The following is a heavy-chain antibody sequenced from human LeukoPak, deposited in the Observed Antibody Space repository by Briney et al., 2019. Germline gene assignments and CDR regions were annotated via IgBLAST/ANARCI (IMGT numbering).Heavy chain of an antibody. D-gene: IGHD3-10*01. Sequence: SETLSLTCTLSGGSISSSSYYWGWIRQPPGKGLEWIGSIYYSGSTYYNPSLKSRVTISVDTSKNQFSLKLSSVTAADTAVYYCARWILYSSGIYSDYWGQGTLVTVSS. CDR3: ARWILYSSGIYSDY. CDR2: IYYSGST. V-gene: IGHV4-39*07. J-gene: IGHJ4*02. CDR1: GGSISSSSYY.